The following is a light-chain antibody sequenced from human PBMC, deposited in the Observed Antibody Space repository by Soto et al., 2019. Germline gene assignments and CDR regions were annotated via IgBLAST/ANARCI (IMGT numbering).Light chain of an antibody. CDR1: QSLSNTY. Sequence: EIVMTQSPVTLSLSPGDRATLSCRASQSLSNTYISWYQQKPGQAPRRLIYGASTRATGIPARFSGSGSGTDFTLTISSLQPEDFALYYCHQDFDLPLTFGGGTK. CDR3: HQDFDLPLT. V-gene: IGKV3D-7*01. J-gene: IGKJ4*01. CDR2: GAS.